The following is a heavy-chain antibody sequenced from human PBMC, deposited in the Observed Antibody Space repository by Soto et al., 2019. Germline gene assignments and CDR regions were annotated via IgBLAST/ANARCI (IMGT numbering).Heavy chain of an antibody. CDR2: MSDNGGRT. J-gene: IGHJ3*02. V-gene: IGHV3-23*01. CDR1: GFTFSSHA. Sequence: EVQLLESGGGLVQPGGSLRLSCAASGFTFSSHAMSWVRQAPGKGLEWVSAMSDNGGRTYYADSVEGRFTISRDNSKNTLYLQMNSMRADDTAVYYYAKGRTIGWFDHDIWSQGTMVTVSS. D-gene: IGHD6-19*01. CDR3: AKGRTIGWFDHDI.